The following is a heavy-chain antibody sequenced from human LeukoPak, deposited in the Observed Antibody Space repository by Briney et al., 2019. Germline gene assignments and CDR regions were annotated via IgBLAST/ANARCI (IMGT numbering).Heavy chain of an antibody. CDR2: IYYSGST. CDR1: GGSVSSSSDY. Sequence: PSETLSLTCTVSGGSVSSSSDYWGWIRQSPGKGLEYIGSIYYSGSTYYSPSLKSRVTISLDTSKNQFSLKLSSVTAADTAVYYCARPTSVRGVILSYYFDYWDQGTLVTVSS. D-gene: IGHD3-10*01. CDR3: ARPTSVRGVILSYYFDY. J-gene: IGHJ4*02. V-gene: IGHV4-39*07.